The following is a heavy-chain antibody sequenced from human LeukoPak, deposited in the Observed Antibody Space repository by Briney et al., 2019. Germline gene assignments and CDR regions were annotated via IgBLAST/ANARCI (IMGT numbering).Heavy chain of an antibody. D-gene: IGHD6-13*01. CDR2: TYTDGSA. J-gene: IGHJ3*02. CDR1: GFTVSNKY. Sequence: GGSLRLSCAASGFTVSNKYMSWVRQAPGKGLEWVALTYTDGSAHYADSVKGRFTISRDNSKNTLFLQLNSLRAEDSALYYCAGGYTNTRSALWVFDIWGRGTMVTVSS. V-gene: IGHV3-53*01. CDR3: AGGYTNTRSALWVFDI.